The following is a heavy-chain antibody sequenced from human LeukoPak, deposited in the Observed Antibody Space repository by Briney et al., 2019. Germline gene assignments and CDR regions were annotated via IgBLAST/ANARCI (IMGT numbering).Heavy chain of an antibody. J-gene: IGHJ4*02. V-gene: IGHV3-21*04. CDR2: LSGSSNYI. CDR1: GFTFSSYT. Sequence: PGGSLRLSCAASGFTFSSYTMAWFRQAPGKGLEWVSSLSGSSNYIYYTDSVKGRFTISRDNAKNSVSLQMNSLRAEDTAVYYCAKSGYGRRWGQGTLVTVSS. CDR3: AKSGYGRR. D-gene: IGHD5-12*01.